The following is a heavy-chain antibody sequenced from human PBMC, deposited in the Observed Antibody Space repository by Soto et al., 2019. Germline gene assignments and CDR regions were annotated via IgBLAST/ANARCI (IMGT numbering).Heavy chain of an antibody. J-gene: IGHJ4*02. CDR3: AGVGMVRGASGLGD. V-gene: IGHV1-69*12. Sequence: QVQLVQSGAEVKKPGSSVKVSCKASGGTFSSYAISWVRQAPGQGLEWMGGIIPIFGTANYAQKCQGRVTIIADEATGIGHRELSSLRAEDTAVSYCAGVGMVRGASGLGDWGQGTLVTVSS. CDR1: GGTFSSYA. CDR2: IIPIFGTA. D-gene: IGHD3-10*01.